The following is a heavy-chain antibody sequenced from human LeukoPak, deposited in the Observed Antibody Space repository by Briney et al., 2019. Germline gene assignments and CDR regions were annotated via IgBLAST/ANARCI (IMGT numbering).Heavy chain of an antibody. J-gene: IGHJ6*04. Sequence: SETLSLTCAVYGGSFSGYYWSWIRQPPGKGLEWIGEINHSGSTNYNPSLKSRVTISVDTSKNQFSLKLSSVTAADTAVYYYARGKGQWLVTGTLYYYGMDVWGKGTTVTVSS. CDR3: ARGKGQWLVTGTLYYYGMDV. CDR1: GGSFSGYY. CDR2: INHSGST. V-gene: IGHV4-34*01. D-gene: IGHD6-19*01.